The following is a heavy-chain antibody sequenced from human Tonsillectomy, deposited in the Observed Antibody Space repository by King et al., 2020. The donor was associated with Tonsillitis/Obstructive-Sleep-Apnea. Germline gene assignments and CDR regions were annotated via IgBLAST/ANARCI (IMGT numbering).Heavy chain of an antibody. V-gene: IGHV3-23*04. CDR1: GFTFSTYA. J-gene: IGHJ5*02. CDR2: ISGSNGGT. CDR3: AKDFAAVTGDPGS. D-gene: IGHD6-19*01. Sequence: QLVQSGGGLVQPGGSLRLSCVASGFTFSTYAMTLVRQAPGKGPEWVSGISGSNGGTYYADSVNGRFTISRDNSKNTLYLQMNSLRADDTALYYCAKDFAAVTGDPGSWGQGTLVTVSS.